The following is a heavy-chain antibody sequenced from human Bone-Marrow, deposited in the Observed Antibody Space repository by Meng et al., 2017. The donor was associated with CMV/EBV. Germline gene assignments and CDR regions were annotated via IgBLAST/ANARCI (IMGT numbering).Heavy chain of an antibody. CDR1: GGTFSSYA. V-gene: IGHV1-69*05. CDR3: ARDGSVVVGPLDGYYYGMDV. Sequence: SVKVSCKASGGTFSSYAISWVRQAPGQGLEWMGGIIPIFGTANYAQKFQGRVTMTRDTSTSTVYMELSSLRSEDTAVYYCARDGSVVVGPLDGYYYGMDVWGQGTTVTVSS. CDR2: IIPIFGTA. J-gene: IGHJ6*02. D-gene: IGHD3-22*01.